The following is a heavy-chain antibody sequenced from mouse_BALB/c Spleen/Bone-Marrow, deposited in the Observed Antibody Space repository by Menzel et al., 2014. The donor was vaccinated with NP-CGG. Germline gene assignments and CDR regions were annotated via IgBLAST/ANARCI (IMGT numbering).Heavy chain of an antibody. CDR2: IDPANGNT. CDR3: ARNGNYGAWFAY. V-gene: IGHV14-3*02. Sequence: EVQLVESGAELVKPGASVKLSCTASGFNIKDTYMHWVKQRPEQGLEWIGRIDPANGNTKYDPKFQGKATITADTSSNTAYLRLSSLTSEDTAVYYCARNGNYGAWFAYWGQRTLVTVSA. J-gene: IGHJ3*01. CDR1: GFNIKDTY. D-gene: IGHD2-1*01.